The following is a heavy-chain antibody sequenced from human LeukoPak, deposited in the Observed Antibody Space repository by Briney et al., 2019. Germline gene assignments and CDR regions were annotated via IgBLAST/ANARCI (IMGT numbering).Heavy chain of an antibody. D-gene: IGHD5-12*01. J-gene: IGHJ3*02. V-gene: IGHV4-59*08. CDR2: IYSSGST. CDR1: GGSISSYY. CDR3: ARRYSGYGNAFDI. Sequence: SETLSLTCTVSGGSISSYYWSWIRQPPGKGLEWIGYIYSSGSTNYSPSLKSRVTISVDTSKDQFSLKLYSVTAADTAVYYCARRYSGYGNAFDIWGQGTMVTVSS.